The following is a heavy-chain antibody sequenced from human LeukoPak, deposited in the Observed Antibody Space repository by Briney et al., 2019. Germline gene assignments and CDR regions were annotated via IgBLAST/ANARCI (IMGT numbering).Heavy chain of an antibody. D-gene: IGHD5-12*01. CDR2: IYYSGST. Sequence: SETLSLTCTVSGGSISSYYWSWIRQPPGEGLEWIGYIYYSGSTNYNPSLKSRVTISVDTSKNQFSLKLSSVTAADTAVYYCARLKWLRINWFDPRGQGTLVTVSS. V-gene: IGHV4-59*08. CDR1: GGSISSYY. J-gene: IGHJ5*02. CDR3: ARLKWLRINWFDP.